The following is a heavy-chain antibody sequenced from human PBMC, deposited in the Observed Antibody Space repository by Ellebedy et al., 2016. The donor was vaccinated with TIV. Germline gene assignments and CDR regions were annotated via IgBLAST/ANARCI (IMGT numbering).Heavy chain of an antibody. J-gene: IGHJ1*01. CDR2: IWYDGSNK. CDR3: VTDGPLGEVRH. CDR1: GFTFSSYG. Sequence: GESLKISCAASGFTFSSYGMNWVRQAPGKGLEWVAVIWYDGSNKYYTDSVKGRFTISRDNSKNTRHLQMKRLRAEDTAVNYCVTDGPLGEVRHWGQGTLVAVSS. V-gene: IGHV3-33*01.